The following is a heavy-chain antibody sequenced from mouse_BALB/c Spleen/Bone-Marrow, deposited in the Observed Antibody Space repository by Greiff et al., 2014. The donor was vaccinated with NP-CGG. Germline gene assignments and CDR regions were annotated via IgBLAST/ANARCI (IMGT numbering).Heavy chain of an antibody. V-gene: IGHV5-12-1*01. D-gene: IGHD1-1*01. J-gene: IGHJ3*02. CDR2: ISSGGGST. Sequence: EVQLVESGGGLVKPGGSLKLSCAASGFAFSSYDMSWVRQTPGKRLEWVAYISSGGGSTYYADTVKGRFTISRDNAKNTLYLQMSSLKSEDTAVYYCARQILRGFGYWGQGTPVTVSA. CDR3: ARQILRGFGY. CDR1: GFAFSSYD.